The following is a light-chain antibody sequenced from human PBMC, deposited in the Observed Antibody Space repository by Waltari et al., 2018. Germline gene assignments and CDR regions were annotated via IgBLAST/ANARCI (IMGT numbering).Light chain of an antibody. CDR1: QNISEW. CDR3: QQYSSVPLT. V-gene: IGKV1-5*03. Sequence: DIQMTQSPSALSASVGDRVIITCRASQNISEWLGWYQQKPGEAPNLLIYRSSTLERGVPSRFSGSGDGTEFTLTISSVRPDDFGTYYCQQYSSVPLTFGGGTKVEIK. J-gene: IGKJ4*01. CDR2: RSS.